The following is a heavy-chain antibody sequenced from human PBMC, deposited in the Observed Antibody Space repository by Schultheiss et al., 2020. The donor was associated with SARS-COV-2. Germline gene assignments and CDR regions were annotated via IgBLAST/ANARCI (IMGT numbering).Heavy chain of an antibody. D-gene: IGHD3-3*01. V-gene: IGHV1-3*01. CDR2: INAGNGNT. J-gene: IGHJ6*02. CDR3: ARDGPGEILRFLEWLPPLGMDV. CDR1: GYTFTSYA. Sequence: ASVKVSCKASGYTFTSYAMHWVRQAPGQRLEWMGWINAGNGNTNYAQNLQGRVTMTTDTSTSTAYMELSSLRSEDTAVYYCARDGPGEILRFLEWLPPLGMDVWGQGTTVTVSS.